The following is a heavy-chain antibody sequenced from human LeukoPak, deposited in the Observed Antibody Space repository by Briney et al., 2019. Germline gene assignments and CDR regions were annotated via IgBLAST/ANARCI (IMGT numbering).Heavy chain of an antibody. CDR2: IYYSGST. Sequence: SETLSLTCTVSGGSISSGDYYWSWIRQPPGKGLEWIGYIYYSGSTYYNPSLKSRVTISVDTSKNQFSLKLSSVTAADTAVYYCARDSMYCSSTSCSNWFDPWGQGTLVTVSS. V-gene: IGHV4-30-4*01. CDR3: ARDSMYCSSTSCSNWFDP. D-gene: IGHD2-2*01. J-gene: IGHJ5*02. CDR1: GGSISSGDYY.